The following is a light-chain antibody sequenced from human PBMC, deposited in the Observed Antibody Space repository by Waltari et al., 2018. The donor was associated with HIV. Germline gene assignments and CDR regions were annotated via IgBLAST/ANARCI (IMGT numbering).Light chain of an antibody. CDR1: QSVSSSY. Sequence: IVLTQSPGTLSLSPGERATLSCRASQSVSSSYLAWYQQKPGQAPRLLIYGASSRATDIPDRFSGSGSGTDFTLTISRLEPEDFAVYYCQQYGSSPGLTFGGGTKVEIK. V-gene: IGKV3-20*01. CDR2: GAS. CDR3: QQYGSSPGLT. J-gene: IGKJ4*01.